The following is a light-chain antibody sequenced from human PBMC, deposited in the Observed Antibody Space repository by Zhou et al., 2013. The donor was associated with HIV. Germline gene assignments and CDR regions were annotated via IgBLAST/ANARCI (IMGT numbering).Light chain of an antibody. J-gene: IGKJ4*01. CDR1: QSVNSSF. CDR2: GAS. CDR3: QQRSNWPRT. Sequence: EIVLTQSPGTLSLSPGERATLSCRTSQSVNSSFLAWYQQKPGQAPRLLIYGASTRATGIPDRFSGSGSGTDFTLTISSLEPEDFAVYYCQQRSNWPRTFGGGTKVHIK. V-gene: IGKV3D-20*02.